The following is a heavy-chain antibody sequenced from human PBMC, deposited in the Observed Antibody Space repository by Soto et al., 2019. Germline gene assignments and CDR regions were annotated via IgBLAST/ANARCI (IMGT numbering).Heavy chain of an antibody. J-gene: IGHJ4*02. Sequence: QLQLQESGSGLVKPSQTLSLTCAGSGGSISSGGYSWSWIRQPPGKGLEWIGYIYHSGSTYYNPSLKSGVNMSVDRSKNQVSLKLSSVTAADTAVYYCDRGMTTVTTFDYGGQGTLVTVSS. D-gene: IGHD4-17*01. V-gene: IGHV4-30-2*01. CDR2: IYHSGST. CDR3: DRGMTTVTTFDY. CDR1: GGSISSGGYS.